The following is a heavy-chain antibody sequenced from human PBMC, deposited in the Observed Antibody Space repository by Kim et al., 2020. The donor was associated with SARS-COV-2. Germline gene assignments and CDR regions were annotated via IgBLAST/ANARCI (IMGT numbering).Heavy chain of an antibody. CDR2: ISYDGSNK. CDR1: GFTFSSYG. V-gene: IGHV3-30*18. Sequence: GGSLRLSCAASGFTFSSYGMHWVRQAPGKGLEWVAVISYDGSNKYYADSVKGRFTISRDNSKNTLYLQMNSLRAEDTAVYYCAKPEYCGGDCYSGFSEAFDIWGQGTMVTVSS. CDR3: AKPEYCGGDCYSGFSEAFDI. J-gene: IGHJ3*02. D-gene: IGHD2-21*01.